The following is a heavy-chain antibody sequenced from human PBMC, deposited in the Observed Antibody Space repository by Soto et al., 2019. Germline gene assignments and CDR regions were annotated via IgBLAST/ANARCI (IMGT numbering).Heavy chain of an antibody. D-gene: IGHD5-18*01. J-gene: IGHJ5*02. CDR1: GFTFTSSA. V-gene: IGHV1-58*01. CDR3: AAEGPGYSSGWLDP. CDR2: IVVGSGNT. Sequence: RASVKVSCKASGFTFTSSAVQWVRQARGQRLEWIGWIVVGSGNTNYAQKFQERVTITRDMSTSTAYMELSSLRSEDTAVYYCAAEGPGYSSGWLDPWGQGTLVTVYS.